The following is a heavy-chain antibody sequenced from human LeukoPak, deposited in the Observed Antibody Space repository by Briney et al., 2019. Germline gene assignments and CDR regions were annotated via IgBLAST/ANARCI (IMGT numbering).Heavy chain of an antibody. CDR3: ARAYSSGWYYFDY. CDR1: GGSISSYY. V-gene: IGHV4-59*01. J-gene: IGHJ4*02. CDR2: IYYSGST. Sequence: PSETLSLTCTVSGGSISSYYWSWIRQPPEKGLEWIGYIYYSGSTNYNPSLKRRVTISVDTSKNQFSLKLSSVTAADTAVYYCARAYSSGWYYFDYWGQGTLVTVSS. D-gene: IGHD6-13*01.